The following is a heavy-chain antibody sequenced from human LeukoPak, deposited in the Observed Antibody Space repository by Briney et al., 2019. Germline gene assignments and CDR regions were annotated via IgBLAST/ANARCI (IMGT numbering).Heavy chain of an antibody. J-gene: IGHJ6*02. Sequence: GGSLRLSCAASGFTVSSNYMSWVRQAPGKGLEWVSVIYSGGSTYYADSVKGRFTISRDNSKNTLYLQMNSLRAEDTAVYYCARDSEDGSNYYYSMDVWGQGTTVTVSS. CDR3: ARDSEDGSNYYYSMDV. V-gene: IGHV3-53*01. D-gene: IGHD3-10*01. CDR1: GFTVSSNY. CDR2: IYSGGST.